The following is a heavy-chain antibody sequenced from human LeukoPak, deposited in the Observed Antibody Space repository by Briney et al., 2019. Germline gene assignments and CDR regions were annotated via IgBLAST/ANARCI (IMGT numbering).Heavy chain of an antibody. CDR1: GGSISSYY. CDR3: ARDLVRQWQDV. D-gene: IGHD6-19*01. CDR2: IYYSGST. V-gene: IGHV4-39*07. Sequence: SETLSLTCTVSGGSISSYYWGWIRQPPGKGLEWIGSIYYSGSTYYNPSLKSRVTISVGTSKNQFSLKLSSVTAADTAVYYCARDLVRQWQDVWGKGTTVTVSS. J-gene: IGHJ6*04.